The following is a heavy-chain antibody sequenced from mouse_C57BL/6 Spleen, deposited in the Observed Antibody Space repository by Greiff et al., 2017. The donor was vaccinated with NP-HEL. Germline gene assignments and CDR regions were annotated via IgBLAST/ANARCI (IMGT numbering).Heavy chain of an antibody. V-gene: IGHV1-63*01. CDR3: ARGGSYDYYAMDY. J-gene: IGHJ4*01. D-gene: IGHD2-14*01. CDR1: GYTFTNYW. Sequence: QVQLQQSGAELVRPGTSVKMSCKASGYTFTNYWIGWAKQRPGHGLEWIGDIYPGGGYTNYNEKFKGQATLTADKSSSTAYMQFSSLTSEDSAIYYCARGGSYDYYAMDYWGQGTSVTVSS. CDR2: IYPGGGYT.